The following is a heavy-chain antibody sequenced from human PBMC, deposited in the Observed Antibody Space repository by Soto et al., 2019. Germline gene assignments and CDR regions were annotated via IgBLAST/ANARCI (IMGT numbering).Heavy chain of an antibody. D-gene: IGHD3-3*01. Sequence: GGSLRLSCAASGFTFSSYAMSWVRQAPGKGLEWVSAISGSGGSTYYADSVKGRFTISRDNSKNTLYLQMNSLRAEDTAVYYCAKGPLEWLLNYYYYYMDVWGKGTTVTVSS. V-gene: IGHV3-23*01. J-gene: IGHJ6*03. CDR1: GFTFSSYA. CDR2: ISGSGGST. CDR3: AKGPLEWLLNYYYYYMDV.